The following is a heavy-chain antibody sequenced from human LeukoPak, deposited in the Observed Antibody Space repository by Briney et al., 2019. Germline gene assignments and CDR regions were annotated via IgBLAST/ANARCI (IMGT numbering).Heavy chain of an antibody. V-gene: IGHV3-53*01. CDR1: GFTVSSNY. D-gene: IGHD3-22*01. Sequence: GGSLRLSCAASGFTVSSNYMSWVRQAPGKGLEWVSVIYSGGSTYYAVSVKCRFTISRDNSKTTLHLQMNSLKAEDTAVYYWARYITRHYYDSSGYYHYFDYWGQGTLVTVSS. CDR2: IYSGGST. J-gene: IGHJ4*02. CDR3: ARYITRHYYDSSGYYHYFDY.